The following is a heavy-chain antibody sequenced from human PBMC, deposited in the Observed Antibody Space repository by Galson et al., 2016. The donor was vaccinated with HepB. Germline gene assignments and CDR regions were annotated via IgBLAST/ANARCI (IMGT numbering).Heavy chain of an antibody. CDR2: ISHDGNNQ. J-gene: IGHJ6*04. CDR1: GFIFSDYG. V-gene: IGHV3-30*18. Sequence: SLRLSCAASGFIFSDYGTHWVRRAPGKGLEWVAVISHDGNNQKYADSVKGRFTISRDNSKNTLYLQMNSLRPEDTAAYYCAKDRAPGILYKQVNYYYHGLDVWGKGTTVTVSS. CDR3: AKDRAPGILYKQVNYYYHGLDV. D-gene: IGHD3-10*01.